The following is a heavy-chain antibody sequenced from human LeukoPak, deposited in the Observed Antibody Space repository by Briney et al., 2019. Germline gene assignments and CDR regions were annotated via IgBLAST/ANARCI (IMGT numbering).Heavy chain of an antibody. Sequence: PSETLSLTCTVSGGSISSSSYYWSWIRQPPGKGLEWIGYIYYSGSTNYNPSLKSRVTISVDTSKNQFSLKLSSVTAADTAVYYCAREVGGSYPGYNWFDPWGQGTLVTVSS. CDR3: AREVGGSYPGYNWFDP. CDR1: GGSISSSSYY. J-gene: IGHJ5*02. V-gene: IGHV4-61*01. CDR2: IYYSGST. D-gene: IGHD1-26*01.